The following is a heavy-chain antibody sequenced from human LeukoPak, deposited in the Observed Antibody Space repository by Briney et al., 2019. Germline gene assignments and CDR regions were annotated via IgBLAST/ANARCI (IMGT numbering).Heavy chain of an antibody. CDR1: GFTFSTYA. CDR3: AKDPPGLLSRGMDY. D-gene: IGHD3-10*01. V-gene: IGHV3-23*01. CDR2: ISGSDGST. J-gene: IGHJ4*02. Sequence: GGSLRLSCAASGFTFSTYAMSWVRQAPGKGLEGVSSISGSDGSTYYADSVKGRFTISRDNSKNTLFLQMNSLRAEDTAVYYCAKDPPGLLSRGMDYWGQGTLVTVSS.